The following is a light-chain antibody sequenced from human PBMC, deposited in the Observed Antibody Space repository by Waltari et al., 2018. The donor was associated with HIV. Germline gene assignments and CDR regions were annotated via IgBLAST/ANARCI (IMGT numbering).Light chain of an antibody. V-gene: IGKV1-12*01. CDR1: QSIVTW. Sequence: DIQMTQSPSLVSASVGDRVTITCRASQSIVTWLSWYQQKPGTAPALLIFASSRLQGGIPGRFSGSGSGTNFTLTIRNIQPDDFSIYHCQQAHSLPWTCGQAPKVV. CDR3: QQAHSLPWT. J-gene: IGKJ1*01. CDR2: ASS.